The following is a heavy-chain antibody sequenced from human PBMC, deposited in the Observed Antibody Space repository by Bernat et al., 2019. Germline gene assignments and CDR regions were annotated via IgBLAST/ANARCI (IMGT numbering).Heavy chain of an antibody. Sequence: EVQLLESGGGLVQPGGSLRLSCAASGFTFSSYAMSWVRQAPGKGLEWVSAISSSGGSTYYADSVKGRFTISRDNSKNTLYLQMNSLRAEDTAVYYCAKIEQQLVGSYYFDYWGQGTLVTVSS. D-gene: IGHD6-13*01. CDR3: AKIEQQLVGSYYFDY. CDR1: GFTFSSYA. CDR2: ISSSGGST. V-gene: IGHV3-23*01. J-gene: IGHJ4*02.